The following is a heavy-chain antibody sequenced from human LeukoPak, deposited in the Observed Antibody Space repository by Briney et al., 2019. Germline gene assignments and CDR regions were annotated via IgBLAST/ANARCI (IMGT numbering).Heavy chain of an antibody. D-gene: IGHD3-10*01. V-gene: IGHV3-30*18. CDR1: GFTFSSYG. CDR2: ISYDGSNK. CDR3: AKGYITMVRGVIPHYFDY. Sequence: GGSLRLSCAASGFTFSSYGMHWVRQDPGKGLEWVAVISYDGSNKYYADSVKGRFTISRDNSKNTLYLQMNSLRAEDTAVYYCAKGYITMVRGVIPHYFDYWGQGTLVTVSS. J-gene: IGHJ4*02.